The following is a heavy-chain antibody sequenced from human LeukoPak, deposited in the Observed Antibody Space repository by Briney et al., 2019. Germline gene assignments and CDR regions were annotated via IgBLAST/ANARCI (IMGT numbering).Heavy chain of an antibody. CDR2: INPNSGGT. D-gene: IGHD4-23*01. Sequence: ASVKVSCKASGYTFTGYYMHWVRQAPGQGLEWMGWINPNSGGTNYAQKFQGRVTMTRDTSISTAYMELSRLRSDDTAVYYCARPLTKYGGNSDYYFDYWGQGTPVTVSS. J-gene: IGHJ4*02. CDR3: ARPLTKYGGNSDYYFDY. V-gene: IGHV1-2*02. CDR1: GYTFTGYY.